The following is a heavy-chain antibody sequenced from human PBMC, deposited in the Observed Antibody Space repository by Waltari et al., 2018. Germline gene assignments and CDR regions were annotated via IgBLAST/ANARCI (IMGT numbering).Heavy chain of an antibody. V-gene: IGHV3-23*04. D-gene: IGHD3-3*01. J-gene: IGHJ4*02. CDR3: AKDPFTIFGVEYYFDY. Sequence: VQLVQSGAEVKKPGSSVKVSCKASGGTFSSYAMSWVRQAPGKGLEWVSAISGSGGSTYYADSVKGRFTISRDNSKNTLYLQMNSLRAEDTAVYYCAKDPFTIFGVEYYFDYWGQGTLVTVSS. CDR1: GGTFSSYA. CDR2: ISGSGGST.